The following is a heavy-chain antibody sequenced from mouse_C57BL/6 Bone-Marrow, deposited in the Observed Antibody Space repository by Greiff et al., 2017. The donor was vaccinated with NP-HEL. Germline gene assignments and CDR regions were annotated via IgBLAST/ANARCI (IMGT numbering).Heavy chain of an antibody. D-gene: IGHD1-1*01. CDR3: ASAFITTVVGGY. Sequence: VKLQESGAELARPGASVKLSCKASGYTFTSYGISWVKQRTGQGLEWIGEIYPRSGNTYYNEKFKGKATLTADKSSSTAYMELRSLTSEDSAVYFCASAFITTVVGGYWGQGTTLTVSS. CDR2: IYPRSGNT. J-gene: IGHJ2*01. V-gene: IGHV1-81*01. CDR1: GYTFTSYG.